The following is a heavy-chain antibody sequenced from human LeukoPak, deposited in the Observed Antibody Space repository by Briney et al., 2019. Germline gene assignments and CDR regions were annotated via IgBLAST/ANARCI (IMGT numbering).Heavy chain of an antibody. V-gene: IGHV4-61*01. J-gene: IGHJ5*02. Sequence: PSETLSLTCTVSGASVSSGSYSWNWIRQPPGKGLEWIADISASGGTNYNPSLESRVTVSMDSSKNQFSLKLSSVTAADTAVFYCARSPHNSAWYEKWFDPWGQGILVTVSS. CDR3: ARSPHNSAWYEKWFDP. CDR1: GASVSSGSYS. D-gene: IGHD6-19*01. CDR2: ISASGGT.